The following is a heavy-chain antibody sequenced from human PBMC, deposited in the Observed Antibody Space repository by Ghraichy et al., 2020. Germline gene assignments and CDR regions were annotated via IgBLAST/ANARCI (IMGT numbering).Heavy chain of an antibody. D-gene: IGHD3-3*01. V-gene: IGHV3-30*04. CDR2: ISYDGSNK. J-gene: IGHJ4*02. CDR1: RFTFSSYA. Sequence: LSLTCAASRFTFSSYAMHWVRQAPGKGLEWVSIISYDGSNKYYADSVRGRFTISRDNSKNTLYLQMNNLRAEDTAVYYCARAQIGQTYYDFWSGSVDFWGQGTLVTVSS. CDR3: ARAQIGQTYYDFWSGSVDF.